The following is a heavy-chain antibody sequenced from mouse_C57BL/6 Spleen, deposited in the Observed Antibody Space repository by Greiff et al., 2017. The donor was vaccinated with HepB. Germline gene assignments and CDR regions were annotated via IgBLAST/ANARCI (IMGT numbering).Heavy chain of an antibody. CDR3: ARGGYDEKDYFDY. CDR1: GYSFTGYY. J-gene: IGHJ2*01. Sequence: VQLKQSGPELVKPGASVKISCKASGYSFTGYYMNWVKQSPEKSLEWIGEINPSTGGTTYNQKFKAKATLTVDKSSSTAYMQLKSLTSEDSAVYYCARGGYDEKDYFDYWGQGTTLTVSS. V-gene: IGHV1-42*01. CDR2: INPSTGGT. D-gene: IGHD2-2*01.